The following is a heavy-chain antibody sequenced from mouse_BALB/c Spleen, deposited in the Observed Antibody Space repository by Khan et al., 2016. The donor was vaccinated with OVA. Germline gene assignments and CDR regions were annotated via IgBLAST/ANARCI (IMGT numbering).Heavy chain of an antibody. CDR2: IWGGGST. CDR1: GFSLTDYG. Sequence: QVQLQQSGPGLVAPSQSLSITCTVSGFSLTDYGVSWIRQPPGKGLEWLGAIWGGGSTYYNSTLKSRLRISKDNSKSQVFLKMNSLQIDDTAIYYCAKEDYGSSSFDYWGQGTTLTVSS. CDR3: AKEDYGSSSFDY. D-gene: IGHD1-1*01. V-gene: IGHV2-6-5*01. J-gene: IGHJ2*01.